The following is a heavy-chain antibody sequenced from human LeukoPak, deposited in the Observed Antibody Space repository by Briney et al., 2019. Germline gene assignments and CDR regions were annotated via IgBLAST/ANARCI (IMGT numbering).Heavy chain of an antibody. Sequence: GESLNISCKGSGYNFTSYCIGWVRQMPAKGLEWMGIIYPGDSYTGYSPSFQGQVTISADKSISTAYLQWSSLKASDTAMYYCAGQYGSVGRFDYWGQGTLVTVSS. CDR1: GYNFTSYC. D-gene: IGHD1-26*01. CDR3: AGQYGSVGRFDY. J-gene: IGHJ4*02. CDR2: IYPGDSYT. V-gene: IGHV5-51*01.